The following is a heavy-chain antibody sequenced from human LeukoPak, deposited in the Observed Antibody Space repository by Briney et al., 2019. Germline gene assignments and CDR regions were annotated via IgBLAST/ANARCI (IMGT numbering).Heavy chain of an antibody. CDR3: AREVATTGTSNYYYYYYMDV. CDR2: ISSSSSYI. D-gene: IGHD1-1*01. CDR1: GFTFSSYS. J-gene: IGHJ6*03. Sequence: GGSLRLSCAASGFTFSSYSMNWVRQAPGKGLEWCSSISSSSSYIYYADSVKVRFTISRDNAKNSLYLQMNSLRAEDTAVYHCAREVATTGTSNYYYYYYMDVWGKGPTVTISS. V-gene: IGHV3-21*01.